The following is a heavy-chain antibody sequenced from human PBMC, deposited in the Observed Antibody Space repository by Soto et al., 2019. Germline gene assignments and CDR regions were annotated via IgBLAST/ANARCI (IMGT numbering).Heavy chain of an antibody. Sequence: LSLTCTVSGGSISGYYRSWIRQPPGKGLEWIGHIYYNGSSYYNPSLKSRLTISVDTSKNQFSLKLSSVTAADTAVYYCARGGGSLPYWGQGTLVTVSS. V-gene: IGHV4-59*01. J-gene: IGHJ4*02. CDR3: ARGGGSLPY. CDR2: IYYNGSS. CDR1: GGSISGYY. D-gene: IGHD1-26*01.